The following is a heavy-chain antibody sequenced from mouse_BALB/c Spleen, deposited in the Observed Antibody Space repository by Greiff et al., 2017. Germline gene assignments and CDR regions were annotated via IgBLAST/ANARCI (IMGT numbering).Heavy chain of an antibody. D-gene: IGHD2-14*01. CDR2: ISYDGSN. V-gene: IGHV3-6*02. J-gene: IGHJ1*01. CDR1: GYSITSGYY. Sequence: EVQLQESGPGLVKPSQSLSLTCSVTGYSITSGYYWNWIRQFPGNKLEWMGYISYDGSNNYNPSLKNRISITRDTSKNQFFLKLNSVTTEDTATYYCARDDRYGWYFDVWGAGTTVTVSS. CDR3: ARDDRYGWYFDV.